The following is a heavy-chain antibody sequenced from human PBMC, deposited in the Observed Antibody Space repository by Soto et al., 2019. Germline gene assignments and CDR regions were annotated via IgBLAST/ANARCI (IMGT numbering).Heavy chain of an antibody. CDR3: AKDTDFWSGYYPGGMDV. V-gene: IGHV3-23*01. CDR2: ISGSGGST. CDR1: VFTFSSYA. Sequence: GGALRLSCAASVFTFSSYAMSWVRQAPGKGLEWVSAISGSGGSTYYADSVKGRFTISRDNSKNTLYLQMNSLRAEDTAVYYCAKDTDFWSGYYPGGMDVWGQGTTVTVSS. J-gene: IGHJ6*02. D-gene: IGHD3-3*01.